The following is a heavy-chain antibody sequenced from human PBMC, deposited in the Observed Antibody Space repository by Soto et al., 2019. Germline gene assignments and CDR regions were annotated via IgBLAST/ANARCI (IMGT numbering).Heavy chain of an antibody. J-gene: IGHJ4*02. CDR2: ITSNGGST. V-gene: IGHV3-64*07. D-gene: IGHD2-2*01. Sequence: EVQLVESGGGLVQPGGSLRLSCAASGFTFTTYGIHWVRQAPGKGLGFVSAITSNGGSTYYADSVKGRFTISRDNSKNTVYLQMGSLSVEDMGVYDCARARRDCSSSSCYLYYFDYWGQGTLVTGSS. CDR1: GFTFTTYG. CDR3: ARARRDCSSSSCYLYYFDY.